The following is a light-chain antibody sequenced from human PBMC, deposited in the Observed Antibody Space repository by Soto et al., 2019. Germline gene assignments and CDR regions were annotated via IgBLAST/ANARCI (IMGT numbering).Light chain of an antibody. Sequence: EIVMTQSPGTLSVSPGERATLSCRASQSVNNNFAWYQHRPGQAPRLLIYAASTRATGIPARFSGSGSGTEFTLTISSLQSEDFAVYYCQQYNNWPLWTFGQGTKVDI. CDR2: AAS. J-gene: IGKJ1*01. CDR3: QQYNNWPLWT. CDR1: QSVNNN. V-gene: IGKV3-15*01.